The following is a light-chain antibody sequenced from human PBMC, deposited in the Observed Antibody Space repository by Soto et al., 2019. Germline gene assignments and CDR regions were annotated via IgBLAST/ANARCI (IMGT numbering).Light chain of an antibody. CDR2: SND. Sequence: QSVLTQSPSASGTPGQRVSISCSGSSSNIGSNTVSWYQHVPGTAPKLLIYSNDQRPSAVPGRFSGSKSGSSASLAISGLQSEDEAHYYCATWDDSLNVVFGGGTKLTVL. CDR3: ATWDDSLNVV. J-gene: IGLJ3*02. V-gene: IGLV1-44*01. CDR1: SSNIGSNT.